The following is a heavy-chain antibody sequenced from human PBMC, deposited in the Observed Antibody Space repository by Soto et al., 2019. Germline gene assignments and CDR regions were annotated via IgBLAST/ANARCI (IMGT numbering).Heavy chain of an antibody. D-gene: IGHD3-10*01. J-gene: IGHJ6*02. CDR1: GFTFSSYA. V-gene: IGHV3-30-3*01. Sequence: ESVGGVVQPGRSLRLSCAASGFTFSSYAMHWVRQAPGKGLEWVAVISYDGSNKYYADSVKGRFTISRDNSKNTLYLQMNSLRAEDTAVYYCARDLGYYGSGRKGMYGMDVWGQGTTVTVSS. CDR3: ARDLGYYGSGRKGMYGMDV. CDR2: ISYDGSNK.